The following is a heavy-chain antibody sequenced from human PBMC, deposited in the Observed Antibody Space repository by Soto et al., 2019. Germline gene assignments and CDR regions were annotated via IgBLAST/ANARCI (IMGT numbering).Heavy chain of an antibody. CDR3: ARDDGGDGDF. CDR2: IRDDGSQI. Sequence: GGSLRLSCAASEFPLTAYWMKWVRQAPGKGLEWVASIRDDGSQIFYVDSVKGRFTVSRDIAKNSLYLQMNSLRAEDTAVYYCARDDGGDGDFFGQGALVTVSS. J-gene: IGHJ4*02. D-gene: IGHD2-21*02. CDR1: EFPLTAYW. V-gene: IGHV3-7*03.